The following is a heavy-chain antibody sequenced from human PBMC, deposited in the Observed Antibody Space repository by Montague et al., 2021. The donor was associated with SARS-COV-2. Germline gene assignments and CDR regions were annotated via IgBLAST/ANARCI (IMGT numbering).Heavy chain of an antibody. V-gene: IGHV4-39*01. Sequence: SETLSLTCSVSGGSISSSSYYWVWIRQPQGKGRDGIGCIWDSGSSYYNPSLKVRVSISVDTSKNQLSLKLSSVTAADTSVYYCARHGKTRIAMIVVVIGYFDYWGQGTLVTVSS. CDR1: GGSISSSSYY. CDR3: ARHGKTRIAMIVVVIGYFDY. J-gene: IGHJ4*02. D-gene: IGHD3-22*01. CDR2: IWDSGSS.